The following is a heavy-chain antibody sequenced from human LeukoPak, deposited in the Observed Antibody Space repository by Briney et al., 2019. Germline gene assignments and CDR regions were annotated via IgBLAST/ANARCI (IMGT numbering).Heavy chain of an antibody. CDR1: GFTFSSYG. CDR3: GRVSPFDF. J-gene: IGHJ4*02. CDR2: IWYDGSNK. V-gene: IGHV3-33*01. Sequence: GGSLRLSCAASGFTFSSYGMHWVRQAPGKGLEGVAVIWYDGSNKYYADSVKGRFTISRDNSKNTLYLQMNSLRVDDTAFYYCGRVSPFDFWGQGILVTVSS.